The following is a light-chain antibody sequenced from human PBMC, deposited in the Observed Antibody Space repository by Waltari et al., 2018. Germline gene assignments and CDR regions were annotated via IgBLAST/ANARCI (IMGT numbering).Light chain of an antibody. CDR1: GSDVGKYDY. CDR2: ELS. J-gene: IGLJ3*02. V-gene: IGLV2-8*01. CDR3: SSYAGSHHWV. Sequence: QSALTQPPAPSGSPGQSVTISCTGTGSDVGKYDYVSWFQQHPGKAPKLMIYELSKRPSGVPGRSSGSKARDAAALSVAGLQAEDEADYCCSSYAGSHHWVFGGGTKLTVL.